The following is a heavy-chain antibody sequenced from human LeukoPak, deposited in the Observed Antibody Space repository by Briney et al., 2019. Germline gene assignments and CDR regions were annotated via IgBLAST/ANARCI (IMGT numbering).Heavy chain of an antibody. V-gene: IGHV4-39*01. D-gene: IGHD2-15*01. J-gene: IGHJ4*02. CDR3: ARSVVAAIRVIDY. Sequence: SEALSLTCTVSGGSISSSSYYWGWIRQPPGKGLEWVGSIYYSGSTYYNPSLKSRVTIYVDKSQNQFSLKLSSVTAADTAVYYCARSVVAAIRVIDYWGQGTLVTVSS. CDR2: IYYSGST. CDR1: GGSISSSSYY.